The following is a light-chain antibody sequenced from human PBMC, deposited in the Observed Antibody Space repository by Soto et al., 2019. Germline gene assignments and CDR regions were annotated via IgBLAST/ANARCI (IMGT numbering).Light chain of an antibody. V-gene: IGKV3-15*01. J-gene: IGKJ4*01. CDR3: QQYNEWPLT. CDR1: QSGSDN. Sequence: EIVMTQSPVTQPVSPGERATLSCRASQSGSDNLAWYQQKPGQPPSLLIYDTSTRATGIPTRFSGSASGTEFTLTITNLQSEDLAVYYCQQYNEWPLTFGGGTKVEI. CDR2: DTS.